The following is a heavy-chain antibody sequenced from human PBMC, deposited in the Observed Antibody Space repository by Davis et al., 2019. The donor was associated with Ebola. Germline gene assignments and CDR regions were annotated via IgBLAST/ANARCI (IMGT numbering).Heavy chain of an antibody. CDR3: ARGDYDFWSGYYTYGMDV. CDR2: ISSSGSTI. V-gene: IGHV3-11*01. D-gene: IGHD3-3*01. Sequence: GESLKISCAASGFTFSYYYMSWIRQAPGKGLEWVSYISSSGSTIYYADSVKGRFTISRDNAKNSLYLQMNSLRAEDTAVYYCARGDYDFWSGYYTYGMDVWGKGTTVTVSS. CDR1: GFTFSYYY. J-gene: IGHJ6*04.